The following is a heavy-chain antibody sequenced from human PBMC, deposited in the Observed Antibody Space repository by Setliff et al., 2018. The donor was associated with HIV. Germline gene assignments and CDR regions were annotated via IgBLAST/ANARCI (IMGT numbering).Heavy chain of an antibody. V-gene: IGHV1-46*01. CDR1: GFSFSRHY. Sequence: ASVKVSCKASGFSFSRHYMHWVRQAPGEGLEWVAMINPSDGIPSYAQKFQDRVVVTRDTSRSIVYMELSSLLSEDTAVYFCTRAFPPMIPAAFDIWGLRTLVTVSS. D-gene: IGHD3-16*01. CDR3: TRAFPPMIPAAFDI. CDR2: INPSDGIP. J-gene: IGHJ3*02.